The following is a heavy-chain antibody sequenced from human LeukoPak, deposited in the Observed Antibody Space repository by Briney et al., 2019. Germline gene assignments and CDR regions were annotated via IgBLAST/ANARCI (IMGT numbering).Heavy chain of an antibody. CDR1: GASISTYY. CDR2: IYYSGST. Sequence: PSETLSLTCTVSGASISTYYWSWIRQPPGKGLEWIGYIYYSGSTNYNPSLKSRVTISVDTPKNQFSLKLSSVTAADTAVYYCSGRNYYDSSGYFSNMDVWGKGTTVTVSS. J-gene: IGHJ6*03. D-gene: IGHD3-22*01. CDR3: SGRNYYDSSGYFSNMDV. V-gene: IGHV4-59*01.